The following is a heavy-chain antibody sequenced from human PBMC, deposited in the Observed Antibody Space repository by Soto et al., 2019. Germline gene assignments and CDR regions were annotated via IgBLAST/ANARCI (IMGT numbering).Heavy chain of an antibody. CDR1: GFTFSSYG. V-gene: IGHV3-30*18. CDR3: AKDLANQNDAFDI. CDR2: ISYDGSNK. J-gene: IGHJ3*02. Sequence: GRSLRLSCAASGFTFSSYGMHWVRQAPGKGLEWVAVISYDGSNKYYADSVKGRFTISRDNSKNTLYLQMNSLRAEDTAVYYCAKDLANQNDAFDIWGPGTMVT.